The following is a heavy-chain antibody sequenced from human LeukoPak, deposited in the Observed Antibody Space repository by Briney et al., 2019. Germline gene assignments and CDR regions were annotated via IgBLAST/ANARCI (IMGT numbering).Heavy chain of an antibody. CDR2: ISSSSSYI. V-gene: IGHV3-21*01. CDR1: GFTFSSYS. Sequence: PGGSLRLSCAASGFTFSSYSMNWVRQAPGKGLEWVSSISSSSSYIYYADSVKGRFTISRDNAKNSLYLQMNSLRAEDTAVYYSARDRGITGTTAYYYMDVWGKGTTVTVSS. J-gene: IGHJ6*03. CDR3: ARDRGITGTTAYYYMDV. D-gene: IGHD1-20*01.